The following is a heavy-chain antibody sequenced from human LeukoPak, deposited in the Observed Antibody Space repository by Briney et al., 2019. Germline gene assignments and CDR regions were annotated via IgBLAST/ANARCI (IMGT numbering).Heavy chain of an antibody. D-gene: IGHD6-19*01. CDR2: ISYSGGT. CDR3: ARDYSSGWYPFDY. Sequence: PSETLSLTCSVSGGSISSNYWSWIRQPPGRGLEWIGYISYSGGTYYNPSLRSRVTISVDTSKNQLSLKLTSVTAADTAVYYCARDYSSGWYPFDYWGHGTLVTVSS. V-gene: IGHV4-59*01. CDR1: GGSISSNY. J-gene: IGHJ4*01.